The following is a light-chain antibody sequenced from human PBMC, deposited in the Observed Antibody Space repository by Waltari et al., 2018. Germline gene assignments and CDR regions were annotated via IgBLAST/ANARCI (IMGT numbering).Light chain of an antibody. V-gene: IGKV3-20*01. CDR2: DAS. J-gene: IGKJ2*01. CDR1: QSVRSSA. CDR3: QQYGRSWNT. Sequence: IVLTQSPGTLSLSPGERATLSCRASQSVRSSALAWYQQKPGQAPRLLIHDASSRATGIPDRFSGSGSGTDCTLTINGLEPEDSAVYYCQQYGRSWNTFGQGAKLEI.